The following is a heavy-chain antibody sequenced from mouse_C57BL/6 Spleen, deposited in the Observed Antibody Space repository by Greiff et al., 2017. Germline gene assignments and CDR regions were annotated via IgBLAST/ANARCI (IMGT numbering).Heavy chain of an antibody. CDR2: IYPGSGNT. Sequence: VQLQQSGAELVRPGASVKLSCKASGYTFTDYYINWVKQRPGQGLEWIASIYPGSGNTYYNEKFKGKATLTAETSSSTAYMQLSSLTSEDSAVYVCAKRSYCGSSYYFDYWGQGTTLTVSS. D-gene: IGHD1-1*01. CDR1: GYTFTDYY. CDR3: AKRSYCGSSYYFDY. V-gene: IGHV1-76*01. J-gene: IGHJ2*01.